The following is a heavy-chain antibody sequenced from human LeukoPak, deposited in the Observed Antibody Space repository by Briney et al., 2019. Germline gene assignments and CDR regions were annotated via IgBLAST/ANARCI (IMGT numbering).Heavy chain of an antibody. J-gene: IGHJ1*01. V-gene: IGHV4-39*07. CDR2: IYYSGST. CDR3: ARDAYSSSWQAYFQH. CDR1: GGSISSNTYY. Sequence: PSETLSLTCTVSGGSISSNTYYWGWIRQPPGKGLEWIGSIYYSGSTYYNPSLKSRVTISVDTSKNQFSLKLSSVTAADTAVYYCARDAYSSSWQAYFQHWGQGTLVTVSS. D-gene: IGHD6-13*01.